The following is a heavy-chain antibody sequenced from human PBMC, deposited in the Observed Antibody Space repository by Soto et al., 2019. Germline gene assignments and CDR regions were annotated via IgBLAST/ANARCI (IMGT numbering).Heavy chain of an antibody. CDR3: GRGRSGQIVVFY. V-gene: IGHV1-2*02. D-gene: IGHD1-26*01. CDR2: IGPESGAT. Sequence: AXVKVSCKASGYTFTGHYIHWVRQAPEHGPEWMGEIGPESGATRYAQKFQGRVTMTRDTSITTVYMELKNLSPDDTAVYYCGRGRSGQIVVFYWGQGTPVTVSS. J-gene: IGHJ4*02. CDR1: GYTFTGHY.